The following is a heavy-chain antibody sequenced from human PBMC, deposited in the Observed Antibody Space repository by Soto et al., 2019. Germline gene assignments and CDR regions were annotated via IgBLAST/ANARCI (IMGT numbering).Heavy chain of an antibody. Sequence: SETLSLTCTVSGGSISSYYWSWIRQPPGKGLEWIGYIYYSGSTNYNPSLKSRVTISVDTSKNQFSLKLSSVTAADTAVYYCARELFGRSVWFDPWGQRTLVTVSS. CDR3: ARELFGRSVWFDP. CDR1: GGSISSYY. CDR2: IYYSGST. D-gene: IGHD3-10*01. J-gene: IGHJ5*02. V-gene: IGHV4-59*01.